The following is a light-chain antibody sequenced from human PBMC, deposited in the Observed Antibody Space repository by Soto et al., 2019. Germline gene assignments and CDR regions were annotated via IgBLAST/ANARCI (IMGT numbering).Light chain of an antibody. J-gene: IGLJ1*01. V-gene: IGLV2-11*01. Sequence: QSVLTQPPSVSGSPGQSVTISCTGTSSDVGGYNYVSWYQQHPGKAPKVMIYDVSKRPSGVPDRFSGSKSGNTASLTISGLQAEDEADYYCCSNAVSLEVFGTGNKVNVL. CDR1: SSDVGGYNY. CDR2: DVS. CDR3: CSNAVSLEV.